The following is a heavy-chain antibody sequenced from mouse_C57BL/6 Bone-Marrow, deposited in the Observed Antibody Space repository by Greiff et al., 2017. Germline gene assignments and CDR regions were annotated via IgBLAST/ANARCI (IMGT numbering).Heavy chain of an antibody. J-gene: IGHJ4*01. CDR2: INPSSGYT. CDR3: AKQLRPLYYAMDY. CDR1: GYTFTRYW. V-gene: IGHV1-7*01. Sequence: QVQLQQSGAELAKPGASVKLSCKASGYTFTRYWMHWVKQRPGQGLEWIGYINPSSGYTKYNQKFKDKATLTADKSSSTAYMQLSSLTYEDSAVYYCAKQLRPLYYAMDYWGQGTSVTVSS. D-gene: IGHD3-2*02.